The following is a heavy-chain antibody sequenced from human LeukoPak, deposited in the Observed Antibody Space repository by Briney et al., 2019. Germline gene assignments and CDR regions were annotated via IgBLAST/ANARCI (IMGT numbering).Heavy chain of an antibody. CDR1: GFTFSSYA. D-gene: IGHD3-10*01. CDR3: AKFPPHGSGSYRDRDDPDY. V-gene: IGHV3-23*01. J-gene: IGHJ4*02. CDR2: ISGSGGST. Sequence: PGGSLRLSCAASGFTFSSYAMSWVRQAPGKGLEWVSAISGSGGSTYYADSVKGRFTISRDNSKNTLYLQMNSLRAEDTAVYYCAKFPPHGSGSYRDRDDPDYWGQGTLVTVSS.